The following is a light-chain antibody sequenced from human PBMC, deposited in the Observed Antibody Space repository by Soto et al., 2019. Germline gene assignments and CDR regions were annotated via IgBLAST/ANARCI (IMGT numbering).Light chain of an antibody. Sequence: QSALTQPRSVSGSPGQSVTISCTGTSSDIGAYKYVSWYQQHPGKAPKVMIYDVSVRPSGAPDRFSGSKSGNTASLTISGLQTEDEADYYCCSYAGGYTWVFGGGTKVTVL. CDR1: SSDIGAYKY. J-gene: IGLJ3*02. CDR3: CSYAGGYTWV. V-gene: IGLV2-11*01. CDR2: DVS.